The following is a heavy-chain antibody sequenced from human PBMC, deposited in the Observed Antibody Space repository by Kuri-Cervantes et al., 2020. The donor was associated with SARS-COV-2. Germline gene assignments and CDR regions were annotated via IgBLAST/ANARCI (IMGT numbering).Heavy chain of an antibody. D-gene: IGHD6-6*01. V-gene: IGHV1-24*01. CDR2: FDPEDGET. CDR3: ATGSSIAARLQFDY. Sequence: ASVKVSCKASGYTFTSYGISWVRQAPGKGLEWMGGFDPEDGETIYAQKFQGRVTMTEDTSTDTAYMELSSLRSEDTAVYYCATGSSIAARLQFDYWGQGTLVTVSS. J-gene: IGHJ4*02. CDR1: GYTFTSYG.